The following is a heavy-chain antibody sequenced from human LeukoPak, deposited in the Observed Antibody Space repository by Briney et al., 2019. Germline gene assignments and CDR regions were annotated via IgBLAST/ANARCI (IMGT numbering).Heavy chain of an antibody. CDR1: VFSLSTSAMS. Sequence: SGPTLVNPTQTLTLTCTFSVFSLSTSAMSVSWIRQPPGKALGWLALIDWDDDKYYSTSLKTRLTISKDTSKNQVVLAMTNMDPVDTATYYCARKSGHDAFDIWGQGTMVTVSS. CDR2: IDWDDDK. J-gene: IGHJ3*02. V-gene: IGHV2-70*01. CDR3: ARKSGHDAFDI. D-gene: IGHD3-3*01.